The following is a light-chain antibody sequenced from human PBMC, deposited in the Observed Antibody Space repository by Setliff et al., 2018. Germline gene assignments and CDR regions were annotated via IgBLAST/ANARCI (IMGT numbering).Light chain of an antibody. V-gene: IGLV1-44*01. CDR1: NSNIGSNI. CDR3: AVWDDNVNGPV. CDR2: SDY. Sequence: QSVLTQPPSASGTPGQRVTISCSGSNSNIGSNIVNWYQQVPGTAPKLLIYSDYQRPSGVPDRFSGSRSGTSASLAISGLQSEDEADYYCAVWDDNVNGPVFGGGTKVTVL. J-gene: IGLJ2*01.